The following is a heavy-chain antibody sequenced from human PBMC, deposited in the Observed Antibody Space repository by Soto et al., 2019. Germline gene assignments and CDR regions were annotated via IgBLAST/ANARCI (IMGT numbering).Heavy chain of an antibody. J-gene: IGHJ4*02. V-gene: IGHV1-58*01. CDR2: IVVGSGNT. Sequence: ASVKVSCKASTFTFTSSAVQWVRQARGQRLEWIGWIVVGSGNTKYAQNFQERVTITRDMSSGTAYLELSSLRVEDTSVYYCARAISYFYASGSYFDYWGQGTRVTVSS. CDR1: TFTFTSSA. D-gene: IGHD3-10*01. CDR3: ARAISYFYASGSYFDY.